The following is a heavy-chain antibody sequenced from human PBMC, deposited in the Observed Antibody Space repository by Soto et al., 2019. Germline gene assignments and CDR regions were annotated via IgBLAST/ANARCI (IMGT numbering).Heavy chain of an antibody. CDR2: IYSGGST. CDR1: GFTVSTKG. J-gene: IGHJ4*02. V-gene: IGHV3-66*01. D-gene: IGHD3-16*01. Sequence: PGGSLRLSCAASGFTVSTKGMSWVRQAPGKGLEWVSVIYSGGSTFYADSVRGRFTISRDNSKNTVNLQMNSLRAEDTAVYYCARDPWAADYWGQGTLVTVSS. CDR3: ARDPWAADY.